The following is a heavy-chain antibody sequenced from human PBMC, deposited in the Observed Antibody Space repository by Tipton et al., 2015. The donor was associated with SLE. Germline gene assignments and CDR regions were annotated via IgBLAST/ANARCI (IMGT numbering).Heavy chain of an antibody. J-gene: IGHJ4*02. D-gene: IGHD3/OR15-3a*01. CDR2: SHYSGNT. CDR3: ARGGGDFGLKN. Sequence: TLSLTCTVSDGSIRSTNYYWGWIRQPPGKGLEWIGYSHYSGNTYYNTSLKSRVTISVDTSKNQFSLKLSSVTAADTAVYYCARGGGDFGLKNWGQGTLVTVSS. V-gene: IGHV4-31*03. CDR1: DGSIRSTNYY.